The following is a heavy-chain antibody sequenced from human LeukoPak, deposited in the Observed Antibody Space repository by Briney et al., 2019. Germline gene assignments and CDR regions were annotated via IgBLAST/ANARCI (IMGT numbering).Heavy chain of an antibody. Sequence: SETLSLTCTVSGGSIIGYWWSWIRQPPGKGLEWIGNIRYNGNTYSNPSLKSRVTISVDTSKNQFSMKLSSVTAADTAMYYCAKGPHSYRDFNHWGQGTLVAVSS. CDR2: IRYNGNT. D-gene: IGHD1-26*01. V-gene: IGHV4-59*01. CDR3: AKGPHSYRDFNH. J-gene: IGHJ1*01. CDR1: GGSIIGYW.